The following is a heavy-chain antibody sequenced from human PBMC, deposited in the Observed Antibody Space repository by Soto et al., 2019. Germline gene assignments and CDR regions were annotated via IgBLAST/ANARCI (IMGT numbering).Heavy chain of an antibody. CDR3: ARGVTMVRGPYYYYGMDV. V-gene: IGHV1-69*01. CDR2: IIPIFGTA. CDR1: GGTFSSYA. J-gene: IGHJ6*02. Sequence: QVQLVQSGAEVKKPGSSVKVSCKASGGTFSSYAISWVRQAPGHGLEWMGGIIPIFGTANYAQKFQGRVTITADESTSTAYMELSSLRSEDTAVYYCARGVTMVRGPYYYYGMDVWGQGTTVTVSS. D-gene: IGHD3-10*01.